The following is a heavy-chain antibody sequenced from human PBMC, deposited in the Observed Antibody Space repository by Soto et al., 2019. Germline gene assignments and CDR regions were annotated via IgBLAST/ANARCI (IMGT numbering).Heavy chain of an antibody. CDR3: ARVPIIYDILTGYYTDAFDI. J-gene: IGHJ3*02. V-gene: IGHV4-59*01. D-gene: IGHD3-9*01. CDR1: GGSISSYY. CDR2: IYYSGST. Sequence: SETLSLTCTVSGGSISSYYWSWIRQPPGKGLEWIGYIYYSGSTNYNPSLKSRVTISVDTSKNQFPLKLSSVTAADTAVYYCARVPIIYDILTGYYTDAFDIWGQGTMVTVSS.